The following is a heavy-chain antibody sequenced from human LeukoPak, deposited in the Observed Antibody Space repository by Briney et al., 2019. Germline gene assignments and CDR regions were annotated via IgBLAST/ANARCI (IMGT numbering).Heavy chain of an antibody. CDR2: INHSGST. J-gene: IGHJ4*02. D-gene: IGHD6-19*01. CDR3: ARFSSGWYFDY. Sequence: SETLSLTCAVYGGSFSGYYWSCIRHPPGKGLEWIGEINHSGSTNYNPSLKSRVTISVDTSKNQFSLKLSSVTAADTAVYYCARFSSGWYFDYWGQGTLVTVSS. CDR1: GGSFSGYY. V-gene: IGHV4-34*01.